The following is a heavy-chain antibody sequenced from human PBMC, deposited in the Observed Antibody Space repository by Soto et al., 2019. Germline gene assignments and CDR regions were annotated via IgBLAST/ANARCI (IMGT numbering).Heavy chain of an antibody. V-gene: IGHV3-23*01. CDR2: IRSDGDTT. CDR3: AKGKGVGATPDGANC. Sequence: EVQVLESGGGLVQPGGSLRLSCAASGFTFSRYGMNWVRQAPGKRLEWVSGIRSDGDTTYNADSVKGRFTVSRDTSKNTVYLRMNSLRAEDTAIYYCAKGKGVGATPDGANCWGQGSLVTVSS. CDR1: GFTFSRYG. J-gene: IGHJ4*02. D-gene: IGHD1-26*01.